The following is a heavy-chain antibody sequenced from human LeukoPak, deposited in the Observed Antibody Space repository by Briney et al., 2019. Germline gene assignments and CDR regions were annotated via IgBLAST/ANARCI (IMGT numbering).Heavy chain of an antibody. CDR2: IYYSGST. CDR1: GGSISSGGYY. J-gene: IGHJ3*02. D-gene: IGHD6-13*01. V-gene: IGHV4-61*08. Sequence: SETLSLTCTVSGGSISSGGYYWSWIRQHPGKGLEWIGYIYYSGSTNYNPSLKSRVTISVDTSKNQFSLKLSSVTAADTAVYYCARRSSYSILNPDAFDIWGQGTMVTVSS. CDR3: ARRSSYSILNPDAFDI.